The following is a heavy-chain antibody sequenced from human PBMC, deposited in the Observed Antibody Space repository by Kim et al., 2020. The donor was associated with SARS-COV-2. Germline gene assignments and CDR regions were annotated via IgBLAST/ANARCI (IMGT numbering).Heavy chain of an antibody. J-gene: IGHJ5*02. Sequence: SNPALQGRLSISVDTSKNQCSLKLSSVTAADTAVYYCARHLTATVNWVDPWGQGTLVTVSS. CDR3: ARHLTATVNWVDP. V-gene: IGHV4-39*01. D-gene: IGHD4-17*01.